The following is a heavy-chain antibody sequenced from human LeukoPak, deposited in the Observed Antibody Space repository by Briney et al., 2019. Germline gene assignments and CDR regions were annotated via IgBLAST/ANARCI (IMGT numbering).Heavy chain of an antibody. D-gene: IGHD2-2*01. CDR1: GFTFSAYP. Sequence: GGSLRLSCAASGFTFSAYPLHWVRQAPGKGLEWVALISYDGRNINFGDSVKGRFTISRDNSKNTVLLQMSSLRPEDTAIYYCVRGVSPGSAAFDHWGRGTLVTVSS. CDR3: VRGVSPGSAAFDH. CDR2: ISYDGRNI. J-gene: IGHJ4*02. V-gene: IGHV3-30*04.